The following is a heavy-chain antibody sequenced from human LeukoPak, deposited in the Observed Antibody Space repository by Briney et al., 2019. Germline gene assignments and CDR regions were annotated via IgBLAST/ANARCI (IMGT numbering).Heavy chain of an antibody. CDR1: GFTFTSSA. CDR3: AADPFLAGKFDY. V-gene: IGHV1-58*01. CDR2: IVVGSGNT. D-gene: IGHD6-19*01. Sequence: GTSVKVSCKASGFTFTSSAVQWVRQARGQRFEWIGWIVVGSGNTNYAQKFQERVTITRDMSTSTAYMELSSLRSEDTAVYYCAADPFLAGKFDYWGQGTLVTVSS. J-gene: IGHJ4*02.